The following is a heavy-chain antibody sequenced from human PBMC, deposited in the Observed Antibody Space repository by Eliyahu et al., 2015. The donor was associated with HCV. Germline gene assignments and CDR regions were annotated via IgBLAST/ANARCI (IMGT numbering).Heavy chain of an antibody. Sequence: QVQLVESGGDVVQPGRSLRPSXAASXXXFXXYGMHWVRQAPGKGLEWVAVISYEGTKRYYVDSVRGRFTISRDNSKNTVYLQMNSLRADDTAVYYCAKVPEPYTGITPPSHWGQGTLVTVSS. V-gene: IGHV3-30*18. CDR3: AKVPEPYTGITPPSH. CDR1: XXXFXXYG. CDR2: ISYEGTKR. J-gene: IGHJ4*02. D-gene: IGHD4-23*01.